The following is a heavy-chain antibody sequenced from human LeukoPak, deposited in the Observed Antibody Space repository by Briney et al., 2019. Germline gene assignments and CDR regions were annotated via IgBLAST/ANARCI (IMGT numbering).Heavy chain of an antibody. V-gene: IGHV5-51*01. J-gene: IGHJ3*02. D-gene: IGHD3-10*01. CDR3: ARSGYYYGSGNSAFDI. CDR2: IYPGDSDT. CDR1: GYSFTSYW. Sequence: NRGESLKISCKGSGYSFTSYWIGWVRQMPGKGLEWMGIIYPGDSDTRYSPSFQGQVTISADKSISTAYLQWSSLKASDTAMYYCARSGYYYGSGNSAFDIWGQGTMVTVSS.